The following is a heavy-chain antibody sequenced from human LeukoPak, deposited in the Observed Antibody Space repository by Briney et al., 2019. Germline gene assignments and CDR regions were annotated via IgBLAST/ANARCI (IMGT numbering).Heavy chain of an antibody. D-gene: IGHD6-19*01. J-gene: IGHJ5*02. CDR1: GYTFTGYY. CDR2: INPNSGGT. Sequence: GASVKVSCKASGYTFTGYYMHWVRQAPGQGLEWMGWINPNSGGTNYAQKIQGRVTMTRDTSISTAYMELSRLRSDDTAAYYCARDYVAVALRMYNWFDPWGQGTLVTVSS. V-gene: IGHV1-2*02. CDR3: ARDYVAVALRMYNWFDP.